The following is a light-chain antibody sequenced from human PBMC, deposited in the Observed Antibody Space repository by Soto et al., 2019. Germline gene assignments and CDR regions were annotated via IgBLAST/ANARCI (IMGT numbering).Light chain of an antibody. CDR2: EVS. CDR3: SAYASSRDIF. CDR1: SSDVGGYKY. V-gene: IGLV2-14*01. Sequence: QSALTQPASVSGSPGQSITISCTGTSSDVGGYKYVSWYQQHPGKAPKLMLYEVSSRPSGVSNRFSGSKSGNTASLTISGLRAEDEADYYCSAYASSRDIFFGGGTKLTVL. J-gene: IGLJ2*01.